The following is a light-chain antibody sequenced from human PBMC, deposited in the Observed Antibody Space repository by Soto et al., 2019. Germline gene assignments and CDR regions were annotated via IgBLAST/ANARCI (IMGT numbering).Light chain of an antibody. Sequence: DVQMTQSPSTLSASVGDRVTITCRASETVDGWLAWYQQKPGKAPNLLISEASLLQSGVSSRFSGSGSETEFTLTVSSLQPDDFATDYCQQYNGYPSSFGQGTKVEI. CDR3: QQYNGYPSS. CDR2: EAS. CDR1: ETVDGW. V-gene: IGKV1-5*03. J-gene: IGKJ2*01.